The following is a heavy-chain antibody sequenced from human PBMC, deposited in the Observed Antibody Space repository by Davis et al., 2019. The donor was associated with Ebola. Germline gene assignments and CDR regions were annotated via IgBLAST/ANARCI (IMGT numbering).Heavy chain of an antibody. V-gene: IGHV3-30*02. J-gene: IGHJ4*02. CDR1: GFTFSSYG. CDR2: IRYDGSNK. CDR3: ARATAADY. D-gene: IGHD4-17*01. Sequence: GESLKISCAASGFTFSSYGMHWVRQAPGKGLEWVAFIRYDGSNKYYADSVKGRFTISRDNSKNTLYLQMNSLRAEDTAVYYCARATAADYWGQGTLVTVSS.